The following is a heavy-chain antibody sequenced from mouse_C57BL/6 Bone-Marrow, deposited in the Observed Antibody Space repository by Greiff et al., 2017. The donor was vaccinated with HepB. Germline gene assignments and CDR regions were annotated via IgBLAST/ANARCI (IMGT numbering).Heavy chain of an antibody. Sequence: VKLMESGAELVKPGASVKMSCKASGYTFTSYWITWVKQRPGQGLEWIGDIYPGSGSTNYNEKFKSKATLTVDTSSSTAYMQLSSLTSEDSAVYYCAYDYDGAWFAYWGQGTLVTVSA. D-gene: IGHD2-4*01. J-gene: IGHJ3*01. V-gene: IGHV1-55*01. CDR2: IYPGSGST. CDR3: AYDYDGAWFAY. CDR1: GYTFTSYW.